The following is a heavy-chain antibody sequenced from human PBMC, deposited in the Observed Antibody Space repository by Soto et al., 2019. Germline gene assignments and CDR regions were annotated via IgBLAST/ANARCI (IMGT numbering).Heavy chain of an antibody. CDR3: AKVVHIAAAGKIYPNYDY. CDR2: ISGSGGST. CDR1: GFTFSSYA. Sequence: PGGSLRLSCAASGFTFSSYAMSWVRQAPGKGLEWVSAISGSGGSTYYADSVKGRFTISRDNSKNTLYLQMNSLRAEDTAVFYCAKVVHIAAAGKIYPNYDYWGQGTLVTVSS. J-gene: IGHJ4*02. D-gene: IGHD6-13*01. V-gene: IGHV3-23*01.